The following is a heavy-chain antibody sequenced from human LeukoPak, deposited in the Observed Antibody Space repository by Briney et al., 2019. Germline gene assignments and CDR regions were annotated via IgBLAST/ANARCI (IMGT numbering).Heavy chain of an antibody. V-gene: IGHV3-30*02. CDR1: GFTFSSYG. J-gene: IGHJ4*02. D-gene: IGHD2-21*02. CDR2: IRYDGSNK. CDR3: VTSICGGDCYSGY. Sequence: GGSLRLSCAASGFTFSSYGMHWVRQAPGKGLEWVAFIRYDGSNKYYADSVKGRFTISRDNSKNTLYLQMNSLRAGDTAVYYCVTSICGGDCYSGYWGQGTLVTVSS.